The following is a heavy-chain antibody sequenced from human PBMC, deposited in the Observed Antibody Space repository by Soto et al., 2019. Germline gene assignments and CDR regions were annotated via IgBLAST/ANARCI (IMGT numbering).Heavy chain of an antibody. D-gene: IGHD2-15*01. CDR3: AKRRGAGGHFDY. CDR2: VSSGGST. CDR1: GFTFTSYA. Sequence: GGSLRLSCAASGFTFTSYAMGWVRPAPGKGLEWVSVVSSGGSTYYADSVTGRLTVSRDNSKNTLSLQMNSLRAEDTAVYYCAKRRGAGGHFDYWGQGALVTVSS. J-gene: IGHJ4*02. V-gene: IGHV3-23*01.